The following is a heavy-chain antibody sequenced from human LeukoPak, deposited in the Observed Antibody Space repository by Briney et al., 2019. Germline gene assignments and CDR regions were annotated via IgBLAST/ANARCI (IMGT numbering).Heavy chain of an antibody. CDR1: GGSISGQY. V-gene: IGHV4-59*08. Sequence: SETLSLTCTVSGGSISGQYWSLIRQPPGKGLEWIGYIYYTGITNYHPSLKSRVAVSLDTSKNQFSLKLSSVTATDTALYYCARVNYRPGSYSSWFDPWGQGTLVTVSS. CDR2: IYYTGIT. J-gene: IGHJ5*02. D-gene: IGHD3-10*01. CDR3: ARVNYRPGSYSSWFDP.